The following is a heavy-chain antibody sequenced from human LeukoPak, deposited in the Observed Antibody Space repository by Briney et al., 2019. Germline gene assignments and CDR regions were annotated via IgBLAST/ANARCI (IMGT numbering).Heavy chain of an antibody. CDR1: GGSISSGSYY. CDR2: IYTSGST. J-gene: IGHJ3*02. CDR3: ARRGYCSSTSCPTEAFDI. D-gene: IGHD2-2*01. V-gene: IGHV4-61*02. Sequence: SETLSLTCTVSGGSISSGSYYWSWIRQPAGKGLEWIGRIYTSGSTNYNPSLKSRVTISVDTSENQFSLKLSSVTAADTAVYYCARRGYCSSTSCPTEAFDIWGQGTMVTVSS.